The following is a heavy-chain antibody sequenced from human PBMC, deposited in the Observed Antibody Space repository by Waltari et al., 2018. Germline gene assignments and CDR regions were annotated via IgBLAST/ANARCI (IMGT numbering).Heavy chain of an antibody. CDR3: ARDRGRGIYLDS. Sequence: QMQLQESGPGLVKPSGTLSVTCTVSGESMSSGDWWSWVRQSPEKGLEWIGQIQRSGRTYYNPSFESRVSISIDTSSNQFSLKMTSTTAADTAVYYCARDRGRGIYLDSWGRGTLVTVSA. J-gene: IGHJ4*02. D-gene: IGHD2-15*01. V-gene: IGHV4-4*02. CDR1: GESMSSGDW. CDR2: IQRSGRT.